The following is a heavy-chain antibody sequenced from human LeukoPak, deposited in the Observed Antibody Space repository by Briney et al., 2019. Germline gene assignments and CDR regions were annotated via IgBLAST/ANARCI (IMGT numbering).Heavy chain of an antibody. V-gene: IGHV3-30*02. Sequence: GGSLRLSCAASGFSFSTTWMHWVRQAPGKGLEWVAFIRYDGSNKYYADSVKGRFTISRDNSKNTLYLQMNSLRPEDTAVYYCAKDSKRWKTYYYEAGSYYFDYWGQGTRVTVSS. D-gene: IGHD3-10*01. CDR3: AKDSKRWKTYYYEAGSYYFDY. J-gene: IGHJ4*02. CDR1: GFSFSTTW. CDR2: IRYDGSNK.